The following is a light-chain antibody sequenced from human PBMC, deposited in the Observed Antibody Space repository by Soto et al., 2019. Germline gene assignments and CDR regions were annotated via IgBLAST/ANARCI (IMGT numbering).Light chain of an antibody. Sequence: QLVLTQPPSASGTPGQTVTISCSGSSPNIGSNTLNWYQQLPGTAPKLLIYSNNQRPSGVPDRFSGSKSGTSASLAISGLQSEDEADYYCAAWDASLNGPVFGGGTKLTVL. V-gene: IGLV1-44*01. CDR1: SPNIGSNT. CDR3: AAWDASLNGPV. CDR2: SNN. J-gene: IGLJ3*02.